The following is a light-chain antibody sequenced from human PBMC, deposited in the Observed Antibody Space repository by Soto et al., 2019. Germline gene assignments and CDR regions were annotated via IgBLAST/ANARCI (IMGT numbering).Light chain of an antibody. CDR2: EVR. J-gene: IGLJ3*02. CDR1: SSDVGSYNR. V-gene: IGLV2-18*02. CDR3: SSYTSNNTWV. Sequence: QSVLTQPPSVSGSPGQSVTISCTGTSSDVGSYNRVSWYQQPPGTAPKLMIYEVRNRPSGVPDRFSGSKSGNMASLTISGLQAEHEADYYCSSYTSNNTWVFGGGTKVTVL.